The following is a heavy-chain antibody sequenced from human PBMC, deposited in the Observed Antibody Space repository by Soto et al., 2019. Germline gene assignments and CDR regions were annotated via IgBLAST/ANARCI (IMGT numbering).Heavy chain of an antibody. V-gene: IGHV4-39*01. CDR3: ARHVRGWQLMLDT. J-gene: IGHJ5*02. CDR2: IYFSGST. D-gene: IGHD6-13*01. Sequence: SETLSLTCTVSGGSISSSSYYWGWIRQPPGKGLEWIGSIYFSGSTHYNVSLTSRVTISVDTSRNQFSLKLSSVTATDTAVYYCARHVRGWQLMLDTWGQGSLVTVSS. CDR1: GGSISSSSYY.